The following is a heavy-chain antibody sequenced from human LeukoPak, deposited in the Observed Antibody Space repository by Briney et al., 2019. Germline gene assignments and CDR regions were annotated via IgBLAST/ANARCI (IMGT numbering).Heavy chain of an antibody. Sequence: SQTLSLTCALSGDSVSRKSVACHWIRQSPSRGLEWLGRTYCRSKWYNDYAVSVKSRITINPDTSKNQLSLQLNSVTPEDTAVYYCARAVYFGSGSSYYNGMDVWGQGTTVTVSS. D-gene: IGHD3-10*01. CDR1: GDSVSRKSVA. J-gene: IGHJ6*02. CDR3: ARAVYFGSGSSYYNGMDV. CDR2: TYCRSKWYN. V-gene: IGHV6-1*01.